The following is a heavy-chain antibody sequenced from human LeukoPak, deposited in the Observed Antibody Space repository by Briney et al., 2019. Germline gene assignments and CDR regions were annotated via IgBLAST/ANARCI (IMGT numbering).Heavy chain of an antibody. D-gene: IGHD4-17*01. CDR1: GGSISSGDYY. V-gene: IGHV4-30-4*01. Sequence: PSETLSLTCTVSGGSISSGDYYWSWIRQPRGKGLEWIGYIYYSGSTYYNPSLKSRVTISVDTSKNQFSLKLSSVTAADTAVYYCARRLAGAMTTVTYFDYWGQGTLVTVSS. CDR3: ARRLAGAMTTVTYFDY. J-gene: IGHJ4*02. CDR2: IYYSGST.